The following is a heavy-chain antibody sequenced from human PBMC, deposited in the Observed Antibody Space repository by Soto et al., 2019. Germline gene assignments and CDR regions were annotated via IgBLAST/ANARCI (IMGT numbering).Heavy chain of an antibody. CDR2: IYPGDSDT. J-gene: IGHJ6*02. CDR1: GYSFTIYW. V-gene: IGHV5-51*01. D-gene: IGHD3-10*01. Sequence: RGESLKISCKGSGYSFTIYWIGWVRQMPGKGLEWMGIIYPGDSDTRYSPSFQGQVTISADKSISTAYLQWSSLKASDTAMYYCAGGGVRGVITRTRDYYGMDVWGQGTTVTVS. CDR3: AGGGVRGVITRTRDYYGMDV.